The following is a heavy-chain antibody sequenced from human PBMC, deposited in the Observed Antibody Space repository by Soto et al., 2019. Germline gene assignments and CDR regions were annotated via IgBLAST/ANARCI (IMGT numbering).Heavy chain of an antibody. V-gene: IGHV3-30*18. CDR1: GFXFXSXG. CDR2: ISYDGSIE. D-gene: IGHD2-15*01. CDR3: AKDVGYCSGGRCYPHNWFDP. Sequence: QVQLVESGGGVVQPGRSLXXSCAXXGFXFXSXGMHWVRQAPGKGLEWVAVISYDGSIEYYGDSVKGRFTISRDNSKNTLYLQMNSLRAEDTAVYYCAKDVGYCSGGRCYPHNWFDPWGQGTLVTVSS. J-gene: IGHJ5*02.